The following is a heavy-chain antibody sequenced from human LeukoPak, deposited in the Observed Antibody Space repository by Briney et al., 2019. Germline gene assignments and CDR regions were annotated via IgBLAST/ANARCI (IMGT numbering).Heavy chain of an antibody. J-gene: IGHJ3*01. V-gene: IGHV4-38-2*02. CDR1: GYSISSGYY. CDR3: ARAREFYSDSNAYEV. CDR2: IYHSGRA. D-gene: IGHD3-22*01. Sequence: SETLSLTCTVSGYSISSGYYWGWIRQPPGKGLEWIGSIYHSGRAFYNPSSKSRVTISVDTAKNQFSLKLRSRTAADTAVYYCARAREFYSDSNAYEVWGQGTRVTVSS.